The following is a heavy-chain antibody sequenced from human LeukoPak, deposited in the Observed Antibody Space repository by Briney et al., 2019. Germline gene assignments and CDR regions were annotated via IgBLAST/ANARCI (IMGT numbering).Heavy chain of an antibody. CDR3: ARGDGYNYDFDY. D-gene: IGHD5-24*01. V-gene: IGHV4-34*01. CDR2: INHSGST. Sequence: SETLSLTCAVYGGSFSGYYWSWIRQPPGKGLEWIGEINHSGSTNYNPSLKSRVTISVDTSKNQFSLKLSSVTAADTAVYYCARGDGYNYDFDYWGQGTLVTVSS. J-gene: IGHJ4*02. CDR1: GGSFSGYY.